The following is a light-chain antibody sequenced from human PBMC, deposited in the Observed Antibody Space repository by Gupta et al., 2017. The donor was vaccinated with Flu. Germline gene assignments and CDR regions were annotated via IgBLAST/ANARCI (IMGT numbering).Light chain of an antibody. CDR3: QQYFVTPRT. V-gene: IGKV4-1*01. CDR2: WAS. Sequence: DIVLTQSPDSLAVSLGERVTINCKSSQNVLYSSNNKNYLAWYQQNPGQPPKMLFSWASTRESGVPDLFSGSGSGTHFTLTISSLPAEDGAVYYCQQYFVTPRTFGQGTKVEIK. J-gene: IGKJ1*01. CDR1: QNVLYSSNNKNY.